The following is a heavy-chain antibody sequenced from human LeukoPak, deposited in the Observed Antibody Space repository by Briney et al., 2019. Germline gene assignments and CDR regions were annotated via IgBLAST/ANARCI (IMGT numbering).Heavy chain of an antibody. D-gene: IGHD3-16*01. CDR2: IYYSGST. CDR3: ARFGSLREPIHDY. J-gene: IGHJ4*02. Sequence: SETLSLTCTVSGGSISSYYWSWIRRPPGKGLEWIGYIYYSGSTNYNPSLKSRVTISVDTSKNQFSLNLSSVTAADTAVYYCARFGSLREPIHDYWGQGTLVTVSS. V-gene: IGHV4-59*01. CDR1: GGSISSYY.